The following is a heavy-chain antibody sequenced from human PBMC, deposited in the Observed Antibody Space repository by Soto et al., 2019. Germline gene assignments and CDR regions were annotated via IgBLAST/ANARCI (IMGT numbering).Heavy chain of an antibody. V-gene: IGHV3-23*01. CDR2: IGGGGGST. D-gene: IGHD6-19*01. Sequence: GGSLRLSCAASGFTFRSHAMSWVRQAPGKGLEWVSAIGGGGGSTYFADSVKGRFTISRDNSKNTRYLQMNSLTAEDTAIYYCAKTAEEVAGTVFGYWGQGTLVTVSS. CDR3: AKTAEEVAGTVFGY. J-gene: IGHJ4*02. CDR1: GFTFRSHA.